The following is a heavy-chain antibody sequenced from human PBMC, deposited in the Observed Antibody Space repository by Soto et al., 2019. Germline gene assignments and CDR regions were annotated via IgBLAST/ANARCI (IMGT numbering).Heavy chain of an antibody. CDR2: IFHTGST. CDR1: GYSISSGHS. CDR3: ATLPRLDGMDV. J-gene: IGHJ6*02. D-gene: IGHD6-25*01. V-gene: IGHV4-38-2*01. Sequence: SETLSLSCAVSGYSISSGHSWGWIRQPPGKGLEWIGSIFHTGSTYYNPSLKSRVTLSVDTSKNQFSLKLSSVTAADTAVYFCATLPRLDGMDVWGQGTTVTVSS.